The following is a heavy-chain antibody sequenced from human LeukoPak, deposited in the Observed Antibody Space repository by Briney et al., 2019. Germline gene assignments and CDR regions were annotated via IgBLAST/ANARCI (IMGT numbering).Heavy chain of an antibody. Sequence: PGGSVRLSCAASGFTFSSYAMSWVRQAPGKGLDWVSAISGRGDSTYYADSVKGRFTISRDNSKNTLYLQMNSLRVEDTAVYYCAKGDSSYYYYMDVWGKGTTVTVSS. V-gene: IGHV3-23*01. J-gene: IGHJ6*03. CDR3: AKGDSSYYYYMDV. D-gene: IGHD3-22*01. CDR2: ISGRGDST. CDR1: GFTFSSYA.